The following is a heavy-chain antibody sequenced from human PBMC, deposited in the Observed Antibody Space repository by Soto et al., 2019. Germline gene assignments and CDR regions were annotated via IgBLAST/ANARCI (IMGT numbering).Heavy chain of an antibody. CDR1: GYTFTSYG. Sequence: QVPLVQSGAEVKKPWASVKVSCKASGYTFTSYGISWVRQAPGQGLEWMGWISAYNGNTNYAQKLQGRVTMTTDTSTSTAYMELRSLRSDDTAVYYCSTGITGTLYYYYGMDVWGQGTTVTVSS. J-gene: IGHJ6*02. CDR3: STGITGTLYYYYGMDV. V-gene: IGHV1-18*04. CDR2: ISAYNGNT. D-gene: IGHD1-20*01.